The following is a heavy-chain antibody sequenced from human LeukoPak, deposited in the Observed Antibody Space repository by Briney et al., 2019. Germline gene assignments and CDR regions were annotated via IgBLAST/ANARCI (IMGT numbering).Heavy chain of an antibody. CDR1: GGSISSSSYY. CDR3: ARPKGRGYCSGGSGYSGWFDP. Sequence: SEPLSLTCTVSGGSISSSSYYWGWTRHPPGKGLEWIGSIYYSGSTYYNPSLKSRVTISVDTSKTLCSQKLGSVTAADTAVYYCARPKGRGYCSGGSGYSGWFDPWGQGTLVTVSS. CDR2: IYYSGST. J-gene: IGHJ5*02. D-gene: IGHD2-15*01. V-gene: IGHV4-39*01.